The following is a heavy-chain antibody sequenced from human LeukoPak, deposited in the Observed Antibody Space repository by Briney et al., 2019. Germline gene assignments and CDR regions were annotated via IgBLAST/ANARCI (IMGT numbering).Heavy chain of an antibody. CDR3: ARDDYFDY. CDR1: GGSFSGYY. CDR2: INHSGST. V-gene: IGHV4-34*01. J-gene: IGHJ4*02. Sequence: PSETLSLTCAVYGGSFSGYYWSWIRQPPGKGLEWIGEINHSGSTNYNPSLKSRVTILVDTSKNQFSLKLSSVTAADTAVDYCARDDYFDYWGQGTLVTVSS.